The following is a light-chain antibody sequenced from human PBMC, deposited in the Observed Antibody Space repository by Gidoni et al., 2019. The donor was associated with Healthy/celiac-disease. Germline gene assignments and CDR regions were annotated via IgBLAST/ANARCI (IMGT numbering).Light chain of an antibody. J-gene: IGKJ1*01. CDR3: QQSYSTLPWT. Sequence: DIHMTQSPSALSSSVGERVTITCRASQSISSYLSWYQQKPGKAPKLLIYAASSLQSGVPSRFSGSGSGTDFTLTISSLQSEDFATYYCQQSYSTLPWTFGQGTKVEIK. CDR1: QSISSY. CDR2: AAS. V-gene: IGKV1-39*01.